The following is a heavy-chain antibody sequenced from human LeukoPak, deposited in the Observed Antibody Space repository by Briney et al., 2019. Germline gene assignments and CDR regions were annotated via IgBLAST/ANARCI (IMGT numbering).Heavy chain of an antibody. CDR2: VGGDGRT. Sequence: GGSLRLSCAASGFSFSPNAMSWFRQAPGRGLEWVAGVGGDGRTHYADSVKGRFTISRDNSKNTLYLQMNSLRAEDTAVYYCAKGLLWFGEETSDYWGQGTLVTVSS. CDR1: GFSFSPNA. D-gene: IGHD3-10*01. V-gene: IGHV3-23*01. CDR3: AKGLLWFGEETSDY. J-gene: IGHJ4*02.